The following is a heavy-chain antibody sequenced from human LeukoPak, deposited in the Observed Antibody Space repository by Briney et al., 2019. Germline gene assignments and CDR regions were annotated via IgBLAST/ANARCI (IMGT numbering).Heavy chain of an antibody. CDR3: ARTGITMVRGVISYYYYYYMDV. D-gene: IGHD3-10*01. V-gene: IGHV4-61*02. J-gene: IGHJ6*03. Sequence: SETLSLTCTVSGGSISSGSYYWSWIRQPAGKGLEWIGRIYTSGSTNYNPSLKSRVTISVDTSKNQFSLKLSSVTAADTAVYYCARTGITMVRGVISYYYYYYMDVWGKGTTVTISS. CDR2: IYTSGST. CDR1: GGSISSGSYY.